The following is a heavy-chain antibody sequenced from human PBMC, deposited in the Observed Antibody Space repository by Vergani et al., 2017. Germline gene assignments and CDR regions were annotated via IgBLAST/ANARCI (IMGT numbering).Heavy chain of an antibody. Sequence: QVQLVQSGAEVKKPGASVKVSCKVSGYTLTELSMHWVRQAPGKGLEWMGGCDPEDGETIYAQKFQGRVTMTEDTSTDTAYMELSSLRSEDTAVYYCATMRLAQLWSPVAADAFDIWGQGTMVTVSS. CDR2: CDPEDGET. J-gene: IGHJ3*02. CDR1: GYTLTELS. CDR3: ATMRLAQLWSPVAADAFDI. V-gene: IGHV1-24*01. D-gene: IGHD5-18*01.